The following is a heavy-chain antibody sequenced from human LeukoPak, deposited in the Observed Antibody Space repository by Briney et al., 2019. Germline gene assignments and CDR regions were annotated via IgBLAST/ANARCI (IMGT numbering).Heavy chain of an antibody. CDR1: GYTFSTYA. D-gene: IGHD2-2*01. V-gene: IGHV1-3*01. Sequence: VASVKVSCKTSGYTFSTYAIQWVRQAPGQRLEWMGWINGGDGNTKFSQKFQGRVTITGDTSARSSYMELSSLRSEDTAVYYCARSYIVVVPAVYFDYWGQGTLVTVSS. CDR3: ARSYIVVVPAVYFDY. J-gene: IGHJ4*02. CDR2: INGGDGNT.